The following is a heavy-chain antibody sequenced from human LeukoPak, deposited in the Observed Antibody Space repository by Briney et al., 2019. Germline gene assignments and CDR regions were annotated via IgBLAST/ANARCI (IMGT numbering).Heavy chain of an antibody. V-gene: IGHV3-30*02. CDR1: GFTFSSYG. J-gene: IGHJ4*02. CDR2: IRYDGSNK. D-gene: IGHD1-26*01. CDR3: AKDFLVEGATTFPFDY. Sequence: PGGSLRLSCAASGFTFSSYGMHWVRRAPGKGLEWVAFIRYDGSNKYYADSVKGRFTISRDNSKNTLYLQMNSLRAEDTAVYYCAKDFLVEGATTFPFDYWGQGTLVTVSS.